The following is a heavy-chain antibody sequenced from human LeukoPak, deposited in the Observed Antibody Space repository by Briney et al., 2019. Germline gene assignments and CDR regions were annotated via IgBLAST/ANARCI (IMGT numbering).Heavy chain of an antibody. CDR2: IYHSGST. CDR1: GGSISSSNW. D-gene: IGHD1-26*01. Sequence: PSGTLSLTCAVSGGSISSSNWWSWVRQPPGKGLEWIGEIYHSGSTNYNPSLKSRVTISVDKSKNQFSLKLSSVTAADTAVYYCAREVSVGANPPNFDYWGQGTLVTVSP. V-gene: IGHV4-4*02. CDR3: AREVSVGANPPNFDY. J-gene: IGHJ4*02.